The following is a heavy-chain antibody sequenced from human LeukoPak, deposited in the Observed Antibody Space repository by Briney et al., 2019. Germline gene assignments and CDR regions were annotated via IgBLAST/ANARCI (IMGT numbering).Heavy chain of an antibody. CDR3: AREVRYNWFDP. J-gene: IGHJ5*02. Sequence: GGSLRLSCAASGFTFSNFEMNWVRQAPGKGLQWISYISSRGGTIYYTGSVKGRFTISRDNAKNSLYLQMNSLRDEDTAIYYCAREVRYNWFDPWGQGTLVTVSS. CDR1: GFTFSNFE. V-gene: IGHV3-48*03. CDR2: ISSRGGTI.